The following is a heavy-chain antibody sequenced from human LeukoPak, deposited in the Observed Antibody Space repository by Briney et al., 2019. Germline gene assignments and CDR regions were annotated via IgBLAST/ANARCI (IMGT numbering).Heavy chain of an antibody. CDR3: ARCQYNSSPDI. CDR1: GFSFRDYW. V-gene: IGHV3-11*03. D-gene: IGHD1-14*01. CDR2: ISGGSDHT. J-gene: IGHJ4*02. Sequence: PGGSLRLSCAASGFSFRDYWVSWMRQAPGKGLEWVSYISGGSDHTNYADSVRGRFTISRDNAKNSLYLQMNSLTDEDTAVYYCARCQYNSSPDIWGQGTLVTVSS.